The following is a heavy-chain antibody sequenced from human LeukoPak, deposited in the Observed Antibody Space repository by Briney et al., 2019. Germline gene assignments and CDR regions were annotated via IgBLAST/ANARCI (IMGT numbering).Heavy chain of an antibody. CDR3: AKDTYYYDSSGYYLFDY. D-gene: IGHD3-22*01. Sequence: PGGSLRLSCAASGFTFSSYAMSWVRLAPGKGLEWVSGISDSARSTYYADSVKGRFTISRDNSKNTLYLQINSLSAEDTAIYYCAKDTYYYDSSGYYLFDYWGQGTLVTVSS. CDR1: GFTFSSYA. J-gene: IGHJ4*02. CDR2: ISDSARST. V-gene: IGHV3-23*01.